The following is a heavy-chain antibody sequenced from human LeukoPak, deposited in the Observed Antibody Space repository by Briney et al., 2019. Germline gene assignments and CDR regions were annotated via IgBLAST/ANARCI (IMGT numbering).Heavy chain of an antibody. CDR3: ARNNSNGFDF. D-gene: IGHD6-19*01. V-gene: IGHV4-38-2*02. Sequence: SETLSLTCTVSGYSIGGGYYWGWIRQPPGKGLEWIGTIFQSASTYYNPSLKSRVTTSVDTSKSQFSLKLSSVTAADTAVYYCARNNSNGFDFWSQGTLVTVSS. J-gene: IGHJ4*02. CDR1: GYSIGGGYY. CDR2: IFQSAST.